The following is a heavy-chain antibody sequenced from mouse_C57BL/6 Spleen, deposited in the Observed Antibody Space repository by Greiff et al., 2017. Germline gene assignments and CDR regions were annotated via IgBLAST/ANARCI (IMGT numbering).Heavy chain of an antibody. Sequence: VQLQQPGAELVKPGASVKLSCKASGYTFTSYWMHWVKQRPGRGLAWIGRIDPNSGGTKYNEKFKNKATLTVDKPSSTAYMQLSSLTSEDSAVYDCATMKSGYDYDWDFDVWGTGTTVTVSS. J-gene: IGHJ1*03. D-gene: IGHD2-4*01. CDR3: ATMKSGYDYDWDFDV. V-gene: IGHV1-72*01. CDR2: IDPNSGGT. CDR1: GYTFTSYW.